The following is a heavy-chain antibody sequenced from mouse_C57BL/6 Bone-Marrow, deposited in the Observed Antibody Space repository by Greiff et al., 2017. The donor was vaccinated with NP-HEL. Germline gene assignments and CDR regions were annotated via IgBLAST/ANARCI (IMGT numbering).Heavy chain of an antibody. CDR2: IDPSDSYT. J-gene: IGHJ3*01. CDR3: ARVSTMVKWFAY. Sequence: QVQLQQSGAELVRPGTSVKLSCKASGYTFTSYWMHWVKQRPGQGLEWIGVIDPSDSYTNYNQKFKGKATLTVDTSSSTAYMRLSSLTSEDSAVYDCARVSTMVKWFAYWGRGTLVTVSA. V-gene: IGHV1-59*01. CDR1: GYTFTSYW. D-gene: IGHD2-2*01.